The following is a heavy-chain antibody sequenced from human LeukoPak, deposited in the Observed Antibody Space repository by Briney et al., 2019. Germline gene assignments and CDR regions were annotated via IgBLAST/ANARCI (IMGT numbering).Heavy chain of an antibody. CDR1: GYTFTSYG. CDR2: ISAYNGNT. V-gene: IGHV1-18*01. Sequence: GASVKVSCKASGYTFTSYGISWVRQAPGQGLEWMGWISAYNGNTNYAQKLQGRVTVITDTSTSTAYMELRSLRSDDTAVYYCARDRPRAGGYFDWLLAPFDYWGQGTLVTVSS. J-gene: IGHJ4*02. D-gene: IGHD3-9*01. CDR3: ARDRPRAGGYFDWLLAPFDY.